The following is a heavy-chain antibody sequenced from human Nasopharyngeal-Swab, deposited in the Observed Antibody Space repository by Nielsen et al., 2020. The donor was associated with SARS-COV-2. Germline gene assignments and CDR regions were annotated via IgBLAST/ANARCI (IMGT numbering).Heavy chain of an antibody. CDR3: ARVSPTMVRGVSQPRGSTEYMDV. CDR2: IYYSGST. D-gene: IGHD3-10*01. Sequence: WLRQPPGQGLEWIVYIYYSGSTYYNPSLKSRVTISVDTSKNQFSLKLSSVTAADTAVYYCARVSPTMVRGVSQPRGSTEYMDVWGKGTTVTVSS. V-gene: IGHV4-31*02. J-gene: IGHJ6*03.